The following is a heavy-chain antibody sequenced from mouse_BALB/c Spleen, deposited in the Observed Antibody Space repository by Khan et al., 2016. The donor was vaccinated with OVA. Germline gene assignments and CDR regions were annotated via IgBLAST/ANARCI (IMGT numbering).Heavy chain of an antibody. CDR1: GYTFTSYW. V-gene: IGHV1-7*01. Sequence: QIQLVQSGAELAKPGASVKTSCKASGYTFTSYWMHWVKQRPGQGLEWIGYINPSTGYTEYNQRFKDKATLTADKSSSTAYMQLSSLTSEESAVYYCANHGSSSAWLTYWGQGTLVTVSA. CDR3: ANHGSSSAWLTY. J-gene: IGHJ3*01. CDR2: INPSTGYT. D-gene: IGHD1-1*01.